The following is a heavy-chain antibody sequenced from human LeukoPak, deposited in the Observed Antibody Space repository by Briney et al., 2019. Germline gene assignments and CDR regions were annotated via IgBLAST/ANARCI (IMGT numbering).Heavy chain of an antibody. D-gene: IGHD6-13*01. CDR1: GGSISSYY. CDR3: ARVPGRSSSWTLDY. Sequence: PSETLSLTCTVSGGSISSYYWSWIRQPPGKGLEWIGYIYYSGSTNYNPSLKSRVTISVDTSKNQFSLKLSSVTAADTAVYYCARVPGRSSSWTLDYWGQGTLVNVSS. J-gene: IGHJ4*02. V-gene: IGHV4-59*01. CDR2: IYYSGST.